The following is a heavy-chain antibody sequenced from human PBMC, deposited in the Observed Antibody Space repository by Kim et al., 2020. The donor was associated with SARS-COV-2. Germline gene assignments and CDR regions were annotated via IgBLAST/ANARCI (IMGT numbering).Heavy chain of an antibody. Sequence: SGGSTSYAQTLQGRVTMTRDTSTSTVYMELSSLRSEDTAVYYCASGSLFRWGQGTLVTVSS. D-gene: IGHD6-25*01. J-gene: IGHJ4*02. CDR2: SGGST. V-gene: IGHV1-46*01. CDR3: ASGSLFR.